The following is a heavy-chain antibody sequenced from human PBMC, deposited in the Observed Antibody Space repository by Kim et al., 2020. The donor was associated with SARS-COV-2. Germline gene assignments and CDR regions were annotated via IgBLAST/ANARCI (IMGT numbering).Heavy chain of an antibody. Sequence: GSLRLSCAASGFTFSSYGMHWVRQAPGKGLEWVAVISYDGSNKYYADSVKGRFTISRDNSKNTLYLQMNSLRAEDTAVYYCAKPQFGGYSYGFNYWGQGTLVTVSS. CDR2: ISYDGSNK. J-gene: IGHJ4*02. D-gene: IGHD5-18*01. CDR1: GFTFSSYG. V-gene: IGHV3-30*18. CDR3: AKPQFGGYSYGFNY.